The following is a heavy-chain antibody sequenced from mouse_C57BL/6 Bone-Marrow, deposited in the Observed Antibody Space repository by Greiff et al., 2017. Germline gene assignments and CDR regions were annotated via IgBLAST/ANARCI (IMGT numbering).Heavy chain of an antibody. J-gene: IGHJ3*01. Sequence: DVMLVESGGGLVQPGGSLKLSCAASGFTFSDYYMYWVRQTPEKRLEWVAYISNGGGSTYYPDTVKGRFTISRDNAKNTLYLQMSRLKSEDTAMYYCARQGDYGSSYGFAYWGQGTLVTVSA. CDR1: GFTFSDYY. V-gene: IGHV5-12*01. CDR3: ARQGDYGSSYGFAY. D-gene: IGHD1-1*01. CDR2: ISNGGGST.